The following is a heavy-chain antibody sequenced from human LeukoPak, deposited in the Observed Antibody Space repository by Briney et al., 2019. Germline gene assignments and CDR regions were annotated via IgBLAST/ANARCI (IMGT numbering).Heavy chain of an antibody. J-gene: IGHJ4*02. Sequence: GGSLRLSCAASGFTFSSYAMSWVRQAPGKGLEWVSAISGSGGSTYYADSVRGRFTISRDNSKNTLYLQMNSLRAEDTAVYYCAREGTCSSTSCPLGYWGQGTLVTVSS. CDR2: ISGSGGST. V-gene: IGHV3-23*01. CDR3: AREGTCSSTSCPLGY. D-gene: IGHD2-2*01. CDR1: GFTFSSYA.